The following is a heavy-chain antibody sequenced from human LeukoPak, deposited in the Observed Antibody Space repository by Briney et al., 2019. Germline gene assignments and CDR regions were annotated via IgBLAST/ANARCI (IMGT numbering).Heavy chain of an antibody. CDR2: IWFDGSNK. CDR3: ARDVYGGNSADYFQH. D-gene: IGHD4-23*01. V-gene: IGHV3-33*01. CDR1: GFTFSSYG. Sequence: GGSLRLSCAASGFTFSSYGMHWVRQAPGKGLEWVAVIWFDGSNKYYADSVKGRFTISRDNSKNTLYLQMNSLRAEDTAVYYCARDVYGGNSADYFQHWGQGTLVTVSS. J-gene: IGHJ1*01.